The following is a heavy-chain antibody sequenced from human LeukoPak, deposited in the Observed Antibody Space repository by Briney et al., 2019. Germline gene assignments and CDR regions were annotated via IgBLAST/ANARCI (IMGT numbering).Heavy chain of an antibody. J-gene: IGHJ4*02. CDR3: ARPYGDYYFDY. CDR1: GFTFSSYS. CDR2: IWYGGSNK. D-gene: IGHD4-17*01. Sequence: GGSLRLSCAASGFTFSSYSMNWVRQAPGKGLEWVAVIWYGGSNKYYADSVKGRFTISRDNSKNTVYLQMNSLRAEDSAIYYCARPYGDYYFDYWGQGTLVTVSS. V-gene: IGHV3-33*08.